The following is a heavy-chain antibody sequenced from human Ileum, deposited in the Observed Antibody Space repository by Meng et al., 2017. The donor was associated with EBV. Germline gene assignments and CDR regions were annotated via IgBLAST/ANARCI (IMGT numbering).Heavy chain of an antibody. D-gene: IGHD2-2*01. Sequence: QVQLVQSGAEVKKPXASVKVSXKASGYSFTTYAMHWVRQAPGQRLEWMGWISAGNGNTKYSEKFQSRVTITRDTAASTAYMELSSLRSEDTAVYYCARTGCSSSSCYDYWGQGTLVTVSS. CDR3: ARTGCSSSSCYDY. J-gene: IGHJ4*02. CDR1: GYSFTTYA. V-gene: IGHV1-3*01. CDR2: ISAGNGNT.